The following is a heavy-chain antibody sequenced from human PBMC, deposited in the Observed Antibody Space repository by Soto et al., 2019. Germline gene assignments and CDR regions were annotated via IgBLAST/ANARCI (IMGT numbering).Heavy chain of an antibody. CDR2: ISYDGSNK. CDR3: AKDSYDFWSGYYDYYYYGMDV. J-gene: IGHJ6*01. D-gene: IGHD3-3*01. V-gene: IGHV3-30*18. Sequence: QVQLVESGGGVVQPGRSLRLSCAASGFTFSSYGMHWVRQAPGKGLEWVAVISYDGSNKYYADSVKGRFTISRDNSKNTLYLQMNSLRAEDTAVYYCAKDSYDFWSGYYDYYYYGMDVW. CDR1: GFTFSSYG.